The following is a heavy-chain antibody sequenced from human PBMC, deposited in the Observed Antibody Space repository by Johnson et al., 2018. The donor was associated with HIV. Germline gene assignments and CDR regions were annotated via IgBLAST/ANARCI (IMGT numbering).Heavy chain of an antibody. CDR2: IKSKTDGGTT. Sequence: VQLVESGGGVVQPGRSLRLSCAASGFTVSSNYMTWVRQAPGKGLEWVGRIKSKTDGGTTDYAAPVKRRFTISRDDSKNTLYLQMNSLKTEDTAVYYCTNPVTAMATGACDIWGQGKMVTVAS. J-gene: IGHJ3*02. CDR1: GFTVSSNY. D-gene: IGHD5-18*01. V-gene: IGHV3-15*01. CDR3: TNPVTAMATGACDI.